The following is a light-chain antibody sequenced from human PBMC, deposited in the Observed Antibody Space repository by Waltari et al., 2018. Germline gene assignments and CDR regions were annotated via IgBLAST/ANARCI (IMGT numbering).Light chain of an antibody. CDR1: QSVGSN. J-gene: IGKJ1*01. Sequence: EIVMTQSPGTLSVSPGERATLSCMAGQSVGSNLAWYQQKPGQAPRLLIYDASTRATGIPARFSGSGSGTEFTLTISSLQSEDFAIYYCQQCNSWPLWTFGPGTKVEIK. V-gene: IGKV3-15*01. CDR2: DAS. CDR3: QQCNSWPLWT.